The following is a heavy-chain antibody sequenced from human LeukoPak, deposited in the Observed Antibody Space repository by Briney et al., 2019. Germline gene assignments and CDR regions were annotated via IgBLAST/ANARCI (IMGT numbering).Heavy chain of an antibody. Sequence: SETLSLTCTVSGASISRLPNYWRWLRQPAGGGLQWIGRIHVDGRTNYNPALESRVTMSVVTSANQFSLRLDSVTAADTAVYYCARARQWNFDYWGQGIRVTVSS. CDR1: GASISRLPNY. CDR3: ARARQWNFDY. V-gene: IGHV4-4*07. D-gene: IGHD6-19*01. J-gene: IGHJ4*02. CDR2: IHVDGRT.